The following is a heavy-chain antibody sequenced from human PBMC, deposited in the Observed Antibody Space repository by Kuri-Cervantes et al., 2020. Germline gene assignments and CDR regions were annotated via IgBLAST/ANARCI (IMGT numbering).Heavy chain of an antibody. D-gene: IGHD6-6*01. Sequence: GGSLRLSCVASGLTFSDSAMSWVRQAPGKGLEWVSGISRGGESTYYADSVKGRFTVSRDISKKTLYLQMNSLRAEDTAMYYCARRLTSSSSRPLDHWGQGTLVTVSS. CDR3: ARRLTSSSSRPLDH. CDR1: GLTFSDSA. V-gene: IGHV3-23*01. CDR2: ISRGGEST. J-gene: IGHJ4*02.